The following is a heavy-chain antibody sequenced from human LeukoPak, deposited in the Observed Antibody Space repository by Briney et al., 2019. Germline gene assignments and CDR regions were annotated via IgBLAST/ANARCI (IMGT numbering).Heavy chain of an antibody. Sequence: GGSLRLSCAAPVFFLSDYYTSWIRQAPGKGLEWISYISSGGSTISYADTVRGRFTISRDNAKNSLYLQMNSLRAEDTAVYYSAREMEGDYGSGTFFDHWGQGNMVTVSS. D-gene: IGHD3-10*01. CDR1: VFFLSDYY. V-gene: IGHV3-11*01. CDR2: ISSGGSTI. J-gene: IGHJ4*02. CDR3: AREMEGDYGSGTFFDH.